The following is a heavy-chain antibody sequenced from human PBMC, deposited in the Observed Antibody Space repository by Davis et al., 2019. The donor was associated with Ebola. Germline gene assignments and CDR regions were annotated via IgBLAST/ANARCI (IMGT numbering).Heavy chain of an antibody. J-gene: IGHJ4*02. D-gene: IGHD4-11*01. CDR1: GYSFTSYW. Sequence: PGGSLRLSCEASGYSFTSYWIGWVRQMPGKGLEWMGIIYPGDSDTRYSPSFQGQVTISADKSISTAYLQWSSLKASDTAMYYCAKVKTAAYYFDYLGQGPLVSVS. CDR3: AKVKTAAYYFDY. CDR2: IYPGDSDT. V-gene: IGHV5-51*01.